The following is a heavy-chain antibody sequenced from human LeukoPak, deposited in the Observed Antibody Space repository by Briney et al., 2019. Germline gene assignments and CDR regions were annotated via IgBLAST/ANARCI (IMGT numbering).Heavy chain of an antibody. CDR1: GGSISSGDYY. J-gene: IGHJ5*02. Sequence: SETLSLTCTVPGGSISSGDYYWSWIRQPPGKGLEWIGYIYYSGSTYYNPSLKSRVTISVDMSKNQFSLKLSSVTAADTAVYYCARDRIRGYSGYGNNWFDPWGQGTLVTVSS. D-gene: IGHD5-12*01. CDR2: IYYSGST. V-gene: IGHV4-30-4*01. CDR3: ARDRIRGYSGYGNNWFDP.